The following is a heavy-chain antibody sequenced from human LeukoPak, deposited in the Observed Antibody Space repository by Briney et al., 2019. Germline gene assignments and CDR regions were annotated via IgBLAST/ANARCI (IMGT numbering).Heavy chain of an antibody. D-gene: IGHD3-10*01. V-gene: IGHV4-4*09. CDR3: ARHKSGSLYYFDY. J-gene: IGHJ4*02. CDR1: GGSISSYF. CDR2: IYTSGST. Sequence: SETLSLTCTVSGGSISSYFWSWVRQPPGKGLEWIGYIYTSGSTNYNPSLKSRVTISVDTSKNQFSLKLSSVTAADTAVYYCARHKSGSLYYFDYWGQGTLVTVSS.